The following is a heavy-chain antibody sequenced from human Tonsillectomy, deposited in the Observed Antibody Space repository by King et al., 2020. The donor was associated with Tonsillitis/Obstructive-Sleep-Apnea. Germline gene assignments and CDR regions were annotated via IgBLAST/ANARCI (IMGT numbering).Heavy chain of an antibody. CDR1: GFPFRSYW. J-gene: IGHJ4*02. CDR3: ARVHHASGPFDH. V-gene: IGHV3-74*01. D-gene: IGHD3-10*01. Sequence: VQLVESGGGLVQPGGSLRLSCAAAGFPFRSYWMHWVRQAPGKGLVWVSLINSDGSATAYADSVKGRFTVSRDNAKSTLYLQMNSLRAEDAAVYYCARVHHASGPFDHWGQGTLVTVSS. CDR2: INSDGSAT.